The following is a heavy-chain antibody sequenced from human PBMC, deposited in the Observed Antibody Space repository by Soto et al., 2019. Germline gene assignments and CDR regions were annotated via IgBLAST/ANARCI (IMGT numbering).Heavy chain of an antibody. J-gene: IGHJ5*02. CDR2: VSGSGDST. D-gene: IGHD3-22*01. Sequence: GGSLRLSCAASGFTFRSYAMSWVRQAPGKGLEWVSGVSGSGDSTYYADSVKGRFTISRHNSKNTLYLQMNSLRAEDTAVYYCAKDLDFSDSTRFDPWGQGTLVTVSS. V-gene: IGHV3-23*01. CDR3: AKDLDFSDSTRFDP. CDR1: GFTFRSYA.